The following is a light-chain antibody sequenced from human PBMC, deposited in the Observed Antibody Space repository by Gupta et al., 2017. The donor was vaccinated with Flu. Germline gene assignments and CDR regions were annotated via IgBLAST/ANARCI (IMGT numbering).Light chain of an antibody. J-gene: IGLJ2*01. V-gene: IGLV1-51*02. CDR3: ASWDSSLSAVL. Sequence: KVTISCSGRNSNIGQNYVSWYRQVPGTAPKLLMCEYNKRPSGIPDRFSGSKSGTSATLGITGLQTGDEAEYYCASWDSSLSAVLFGGGTKLTVL. CDR1: NSNIGQNY. CDR2: EYN.